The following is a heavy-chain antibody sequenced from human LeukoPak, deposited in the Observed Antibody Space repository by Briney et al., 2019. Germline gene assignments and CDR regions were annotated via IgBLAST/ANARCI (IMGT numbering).Heavy chain of an antibody. Sequence: GGSLRLSCAASGFTFSSYAMSWVRQAPGKGLEWVSAISGSGGSTYYADSVKGRFTISRENSKNTLYLKMTSLRAEDTAVYYCAKISGYYFGDFGYWGQGTLVTVSS. J-gene: IGHJ4*02. D-gene: IGHD3-22*01. CDR1: GFTFSSYA. CDR3: AKISGYYFGDFGY. V-gene: IGHV3-23*01. CDR2: ISGSGGST.